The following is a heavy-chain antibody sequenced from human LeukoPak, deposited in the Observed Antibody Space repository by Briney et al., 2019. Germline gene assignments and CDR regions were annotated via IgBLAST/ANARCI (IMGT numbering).Heavy chain of an antibody. V-gene: IGHV1-8*01. D-gene: IGHD3-10*01. CDR2: MNPNSGNT. CDR3: ARRSYFYGLAV. CDR1: GYTFTSYD. J-gene: IGHJ6*02. Sequence: ASVKVSCKASGYTFTSYDINWVRQATGQGLEWMGWMNPNSGNTGFAQKFQGRVTLTRNTSITTAYMELTSLRSEDTAIYYCARRSYFYGLAVWGQGTTVTVSS.